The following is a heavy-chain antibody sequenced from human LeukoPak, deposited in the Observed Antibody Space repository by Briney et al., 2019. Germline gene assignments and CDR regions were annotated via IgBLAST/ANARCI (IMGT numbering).Heavy chain of an antibody. J-gene: IGHJ4*02. D-gene: IGHD4-17*01. CDR3: ARGPDFGDRLDYFDY. Sequence: GGSLRLSCAASGFTFSRHWMRWVRTARGKALEWVASIKQDGSQQYVHSVKGRFFISRDNAKNSVSLQMNSLRGEDTAVYYCARGPDFGDRLDYFDYWGQGTLVTVS. CDR1: GFTFSRHW. V-gene: IGHV3-7*01. CDR2: IKQDGSQ.